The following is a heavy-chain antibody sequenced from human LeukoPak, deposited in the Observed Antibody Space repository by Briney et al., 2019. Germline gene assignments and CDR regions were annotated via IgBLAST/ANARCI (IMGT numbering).Heavy chain of an antibody. J-gene: IGHJ6*03. CDR3: ARRGRYNWNFNYYYYMDV. Sequence: SETLSLTCTVSGGSISSYYWSWIRQPPGKGREWIGYIYTSGSTNYNPSLKSRVTISVDTSKNQFSLKLSSVIAADTAVYYCARRGRYNWNFNYYYYMDVWGKGTTVTVSS. CDR1: GGSISSYY. V-gene: IGHV4-4*09. D-gene: IGHD1-7*01. CDR2: IYTSGST.